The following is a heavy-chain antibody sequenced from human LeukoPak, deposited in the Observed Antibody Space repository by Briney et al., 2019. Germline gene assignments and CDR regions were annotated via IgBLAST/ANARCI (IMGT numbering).Heavy chain of an antibody. CDR2: IYHSGST. CDR1: GYSITSGYF. CDR3: ARPGLEWFNWFDP. V-gene: IGHV4-38-2*02. Sequence: PSETLSLTCSVSGYSITSGYFWGWVRQPPGKGLEWIGNIYHSGSTYYNPSLKSRVTISVDTSKNQFSLKLSSVTAADTAVYYCARPGLEWFNWFDPWGQGTLVTVSS. D-gene: IGHD3-3*01. J-gene: IGHJ5*02.